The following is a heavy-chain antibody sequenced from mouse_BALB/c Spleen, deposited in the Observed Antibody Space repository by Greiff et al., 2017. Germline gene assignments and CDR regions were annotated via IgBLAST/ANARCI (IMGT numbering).Heavy chain of an antibody. Sequence: QVQLQQSGAELVRPGTSVKISCKASGYAFTNYWLGWVKQRPGHGLEWIGDIYPGSGNTYYNEKFKGKATLTADKSSSTAYMQLSSLTSEDSAVYVCARIPTDWYFDVWGAGTTVTVSS. CDR2: IYPGSGNT. CDR1: GYAFTNYW. J-gene: IGHJ1*01. D-gene: IGHD4-1*02. CDR3: ARIPTDWYFDV. V-gene: IGHV1-63*01.